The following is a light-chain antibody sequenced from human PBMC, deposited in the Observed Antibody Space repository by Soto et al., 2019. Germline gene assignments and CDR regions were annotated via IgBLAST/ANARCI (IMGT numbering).Light chain of an antibody. Sequence: EIVLTQSPATLSLSPGDRATLSCRASQAVSSSYLAWYQKKPGQSPRLLINDASSRANGIPDRFSGSGSGTEFTLTISSLQSEDLAVYYCQQYYNWPPITFGQGTRLEIK. V-gene: IGKV3D-20*02. CDR2: DAS. CDR3: QQYYNWPPIT. J-gene: IGKJ5*01. CDR1: QAVSSSY.